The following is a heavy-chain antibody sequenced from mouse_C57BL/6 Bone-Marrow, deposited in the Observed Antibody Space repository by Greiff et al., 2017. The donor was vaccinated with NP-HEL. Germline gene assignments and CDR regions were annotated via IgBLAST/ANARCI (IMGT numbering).Heavy chain of an antibody. CDR1: GYTFTSYW. CDR2: IDPSDSYT. CDR3: AREGEGMDY. Sequence: VQLQQSGAELVKPGASVKLSCKASGYTFTSYWMQWVKQRPGQGLEWIGEIDPSDSYTNYNQKFKGKATLTVDTSSSTAYMQLSSLTSEDSAVYYCAREGEGMDYWGQGTSVTVSS. D-gene: IGHD3-3*01. J-gene: IGHJ4*01. V-gene: IGHV1-50*01.